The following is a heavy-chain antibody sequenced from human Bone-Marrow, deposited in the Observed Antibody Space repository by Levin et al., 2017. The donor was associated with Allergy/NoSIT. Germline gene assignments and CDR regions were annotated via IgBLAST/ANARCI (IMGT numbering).Heavy chain of an antibody. V-gene: IGHV1-69*13. CDR2: LIPMFGTP. CDR3: ARGGRPYFDSSGYYYFPY. CDR1: GGTFSGFP. D-gene: IGHD3-22*01. Sequence: ASVKVSCKSSGGTFSGFPISWVRQAPGQGLEWMGGLIPMFGTPNYAQKFEGRVTITADESTSTTYMELGSLRSEDTALYYCARGGRPYFDSSGYYYFPYWGQGTLVHVSS. J-gene: IGHJ1*01.